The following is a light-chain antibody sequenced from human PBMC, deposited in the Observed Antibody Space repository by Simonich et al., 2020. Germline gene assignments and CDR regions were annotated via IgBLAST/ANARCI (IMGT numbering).Light chain of an antibody. CDR1: QDISNY. V-gene: IGKV1-33*01. Sequence: DIQMTQSPSSLSASVGDRVTITCQASQDISNYLNWYQQKPRKAPNLLINDASTLETGDTSRFSGSGSGTDFTFTISSLQPEDIATDYCQQYDNLPPYTFGQGTKLEIK. CDR2: DAS. CDR3: QQYDNLPPYT. J-gene: IGKJ2*01.